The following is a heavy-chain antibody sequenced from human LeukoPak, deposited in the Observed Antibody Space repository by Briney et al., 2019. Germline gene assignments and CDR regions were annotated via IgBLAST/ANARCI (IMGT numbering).Heavy chain of an antibody. CDR3: AREMATTPGAFDI. D-gene: IGHD5-24*01. J-gene: IGHJ3*02. V-gene: IGHV4-4*09. Sequence: SETLSLTCTVSGGSISSYYWSWIQQPPGKGLEWIGYIYTSGSTNYNPSLKSRVTISVDTSKNQFSLKLSSVTAADTAVYYCAREMATTPGAFDIWGQGTMVTVSS. CDR2: IYTSGST. CDR1: GGSISSYY.